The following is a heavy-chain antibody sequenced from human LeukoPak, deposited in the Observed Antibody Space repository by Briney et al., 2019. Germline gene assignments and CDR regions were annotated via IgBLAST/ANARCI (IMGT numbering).Heavy chain of an antibody. Sequence: ASVKVSCTASGYTFTSYGISWVRHAPGQGLEWMGWISAYNGNTTYAQKLQGRVTMTTDTSTRTAYMELRSLRSDDTAVYYCARDSAGGRWVFDYWGQGTLVTVSS. CDR1: GYTFTSYG. D-gene: IGHD5-24*01. CDR3: ARDSAGGRWVFDY. J-gene: IGHJ4*02. CDR2: ISAYNGNT. V-gene: IGHV1-18*01.